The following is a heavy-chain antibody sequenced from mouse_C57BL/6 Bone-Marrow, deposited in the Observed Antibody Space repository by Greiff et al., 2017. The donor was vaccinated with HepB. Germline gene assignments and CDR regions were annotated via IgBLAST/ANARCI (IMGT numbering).Heavy chain of an antibody. Sequence: QVQLQQSGPELVKPGASVKISCKASGYAFSSSWMNWVKQRPGKGLEWIGRIYPGDGDTNYNGKFKGKATLTADKSSSTAYMQLSSLTSEDSAVYFCARWGRSMDYWGQGTSVTVSS. CDR2: IYPGDGDT. CDR1: GYAFSSSW. J-gene: IGHJ4*01. V-gene: IGHV1-82*01. CDR3: ARWGRSMDY.